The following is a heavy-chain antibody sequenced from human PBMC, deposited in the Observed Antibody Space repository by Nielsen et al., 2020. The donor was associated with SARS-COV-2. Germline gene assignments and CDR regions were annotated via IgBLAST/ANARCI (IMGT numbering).Heavy chain of an antibody. CDR3: TRGSVAAAGTPGY. CDR2: IYYSGST. Sequence: SETLSLTCTVSGASVSSGSHYWSWIRQPPGKGLEWIGYIYYSGSTNYNPSLKSRVTISVDTSNNQFSLKLSSVTAADTAVYYCTRGSVAAAGTPGYWGQVTLVTVSS. CDR1: GASVSSGSHY. V-gene: IGHV4-61*01. J-gene: IGHJ4*02. D-gene: IGHD6-13*01.